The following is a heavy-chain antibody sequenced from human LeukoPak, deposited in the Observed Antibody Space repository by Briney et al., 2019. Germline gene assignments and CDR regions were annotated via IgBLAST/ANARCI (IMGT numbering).Heavy chain of an antibody. D-gene: IGHD3-3*01. V-gene: IGHV3-33*06. CDR2: IWYDGSNK. CDR1: RFTFSSYG. J-gene: IGHJ5*02. CDR3: AKHLAPYYDFWSGYVWFDP. Sequence: PPGRSLRLSCAASRFTFSSYGMHWVRRAPGKGLEWVAVIWYDGSNKYYADSVKGRFTISRDNSKNTLYLQMNSLRAEDTAVYYCAKHLAPYYDFWSGYVWFDPWGQGTLVTVSS.